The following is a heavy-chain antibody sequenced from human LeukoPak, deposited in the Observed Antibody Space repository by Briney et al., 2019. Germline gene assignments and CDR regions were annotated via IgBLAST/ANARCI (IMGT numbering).Heavy chain of an antibody. Sequence: SVTVSFKASGGTFSIYAISWVRQAPGQGLEWMGGIIPIFGTANYAQKFQGRVTITADESTSTAYMELSSLRSEDTAVYYCATTTPDAFDIWGQGTMVTVSS. V-gene: IGHV1-69*13. J-gene: IGHJ3*02. D-gene: IGHD1-26*01. CDR2: IIPIFGTA. CDR3: ATTTPDAFDI. CDR1: GGTFSIYA.